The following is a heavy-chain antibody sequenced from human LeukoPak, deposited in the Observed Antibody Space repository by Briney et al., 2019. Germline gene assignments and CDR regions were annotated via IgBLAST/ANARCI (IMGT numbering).Heavy chain of an antibody. CDR2: INHSGST. CDR3: ARVRYFDWAYYYYYMDV. J-gene: IGHJ6*03. D-gene: IGHD3-9*01. Sequence: SETLSLTCAVYGGSFSGYYWSWIRQPPGKGLEWIGEINHSGSTNYNPSLKSRVTISVDTSKNQFSLKLSSVTAAGTAVYYCARVRYFDWAYYYYYMDVWGKGTTVTVSS. CDR1: GGSFSGYY. V-gene: IGHV4-34*01.